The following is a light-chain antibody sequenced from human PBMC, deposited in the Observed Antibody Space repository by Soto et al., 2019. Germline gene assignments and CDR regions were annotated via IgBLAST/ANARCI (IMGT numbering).Light chain of an antibody. Sequence: QSALTQPPSASGSPGQSVTISCTGTSSDVGGYNYVSWYQQHPGKAPKLMIYEVSKRPSGVPDRFSGSKSGNTASLTVSGRQAEDEADYYGSSYAGSNKLVFGGGTKLTVL. CDR3: SSYAGSNKLV. J-gene: IGLJ2*01. V-gene: IGLV2-8*01. CDR2: EVS. CDR1: SSDVGGYNY.